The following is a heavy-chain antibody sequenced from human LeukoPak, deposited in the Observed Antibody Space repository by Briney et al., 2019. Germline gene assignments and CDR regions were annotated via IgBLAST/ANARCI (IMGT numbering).Heavy chain of an antibody. CDR1: GYTFTDYY. V-gene: IGHV1-2*02. J-gene: IGHJ5*02. Sequence: ASVKVSCKASGYTFTDYYMHWVRQAPGQGLEWMGWINSNSGGTKYAQKFQGRVTMTRDTSISTAYMELSRLRSDDTAVYFCARVETVAAGGVGRFDPWGQGSLVTVSS. CDR3: ARVETVAAGGVGRFDP. D-gene: IGHD6-13*01. CDR2: INSNSGGT.